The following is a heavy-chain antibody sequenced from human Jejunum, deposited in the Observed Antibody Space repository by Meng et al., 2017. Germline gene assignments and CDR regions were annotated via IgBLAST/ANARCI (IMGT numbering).Heavy chain of an antibody. D-gene: IGHD6-13*01. Sequence: QVQLQQWGAGLLKPSETLSLTCAIYGGSFNNYYWSWIRQPPGEGLEWIGEIHQSGSTNYNPSLKSRVTISVDSSKNQFFLDLSSVTAADTAVYYCASLSSSWSGADYRGQGTLVTVSS. CDR3: ASLSSSWSGADY. V-gene: IGHV4-34*01. CDR2: IHQSGST. J-gene: IGHJ4*02. CDR1: GGSFNNYY.